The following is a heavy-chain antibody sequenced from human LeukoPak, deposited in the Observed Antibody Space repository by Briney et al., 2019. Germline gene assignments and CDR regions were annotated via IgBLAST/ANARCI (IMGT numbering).Heavy chain of an antibody. CDR3: ARALILYGDYTSGFDY. CDR1: GFTVSSNY. Sequence: GGSLRLSCAASGFTVSSNYMSWVRQAPGKGLEWVSVIYSGGSTYYADSVKGRFTISRDNSKNTLYLQMNSLRAEDTAVYYCARALILYGDYTSGFDYWGQGTLVTVSS. V-gene: IGHV3-53*01. CDR2: IYSGGST. D-gene: IGHD4-17*01. J-gene: IGHJ4*02.